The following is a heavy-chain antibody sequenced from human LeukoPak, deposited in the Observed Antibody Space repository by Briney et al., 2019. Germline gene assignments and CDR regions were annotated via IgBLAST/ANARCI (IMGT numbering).Heavy chain of an antibody. CDR3: ARGGRFLEWYYYYGMVV. CDR1: GGSISSGSYY. J-gene: IGHJ6*02. V-gene: IGHV4-61*02. Sequence: SQTLSLTCTVSGGSISSGSYYWSWIRQPAGKGLEWIGRIYTSGSTNYNPSLKSRVTISVDTSKNQFSLKLSSVTAADTAVYYCARGGRFLEWYYYYGMVVWGQGTTVTVSS. CDR2: IYTSGST. D-gene: IGHD3-3*01.